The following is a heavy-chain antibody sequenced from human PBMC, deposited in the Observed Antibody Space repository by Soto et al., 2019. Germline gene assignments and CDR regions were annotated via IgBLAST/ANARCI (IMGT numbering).Heavy chain of an antibody. J-gene: IGHJ6*02. Sequence: ASVKVSCKASGGTFSSYAISWVRQAPGQGLEWVGGIIPIFGAANYAQKFQGRVTITADGFTNTAYMELSSLRSEDTAVYYCARGLSGDIVATVYYYGMDVWGQGTTVTVSS. CDR3: ARGLSGDIVATVYYYGMDV. D-gene: IGHD5-12*01. V-gene: IGHV1-69*13. CDR2: IIPIFGAA. CDR1: GGTFSSYA.